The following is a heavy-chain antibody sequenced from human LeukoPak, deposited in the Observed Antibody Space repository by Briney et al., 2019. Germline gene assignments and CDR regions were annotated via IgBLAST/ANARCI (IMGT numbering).Heavy chain of an antibody. D-gene: IGHD2-15*01. CDR1: GGSISSYY. Sequence: SETLSLTCTVSGGSISSYYWSWIRQPPGKGLEWIGYIYYSGSTNYNPSLKSRVTISVDTSKNQFSLKLSSVTAADTAVYYCARDRRYCSGGSCQRWFDPWGQGTLVTVSS. CDR3: ARDRRYCSGGSCQRWFDP. J-gene: IGHJ5*02. V-gene: IGHV4-59*01. CDR2: IYYSGST.